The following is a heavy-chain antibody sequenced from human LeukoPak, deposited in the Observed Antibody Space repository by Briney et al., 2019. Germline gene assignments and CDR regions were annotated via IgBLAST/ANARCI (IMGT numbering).Heavy chain of an antibody. CDR2: ISYDGSNK. Sequence: PGGSLRLSCAASGFTFSSYGMHWVRQAPGKGLEWLAVISYDGSNKYYADSVKGRFTVSRDNSKNTLYLQVISLRAEDTAVYYCAKDRVFGDYTGPIDYWGQGTLVT. D-gene: IGHD4-17*01. CDR3: AKDRVFGDYTGPIDY. J-gene: IGHJ4*02. CDR1: GFTFSSYG. V-gene: IGHV3-30*18.